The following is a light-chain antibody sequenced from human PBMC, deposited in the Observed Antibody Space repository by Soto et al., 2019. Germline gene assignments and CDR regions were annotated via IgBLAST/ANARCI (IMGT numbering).Light chain of an antibody. CDR1: PSVGTY. CDR3: QQRYNWPNT. V-gene: IGKV3-11*01. J-gene: IGKJ2*01. CDR2: DAS. Sequence: EIVLTQSPATLSLSPGDRATLSCRASPSVGTYLAWYQHNPGQAPRLLIYDASNRATGIPARFSGSGSGPDFTLTIGSPEPEDFAVYYCQQRYNWPNTFGQGTKLEIK.